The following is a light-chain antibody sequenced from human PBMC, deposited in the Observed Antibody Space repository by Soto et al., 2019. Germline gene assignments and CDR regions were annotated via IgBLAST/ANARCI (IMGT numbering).Light chain of an antibody. Sequence: DIQMTQSPSTLSASVGDRVTITCRASQSIGSWLAWYQQKPGKAPNLLIYKGSSLESGVPSRFSGSGSGTEFPLNISSLQPDDFASYYCQQYNTYPYTFGQGTQLEIE. CDR1: QSIGSW. CDR2: KGS. J-gene: IGKJ2*01. CDR3: QQYNTYPYT. V-gene: IGKV1-5*03.